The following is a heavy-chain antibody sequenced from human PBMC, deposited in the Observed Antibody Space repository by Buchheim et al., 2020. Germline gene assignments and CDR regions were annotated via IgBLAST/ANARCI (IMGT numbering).Heavy chain of an antibody. Sequence: EVQLVESGGGLVQPGGSLKLSCAASGFTFSGSAMHWVRQASGKGLEWVGRIRSKANSYATAYAASVKGRFTISGDDSENTAYLQMNSLKTEDTAVYYCTRHRLGYGDSLEYYFDYWGQGTL. D-gene: IGHD4-17*01. V-gene: IGHV3-73*02. CDR3: TRHRLGYGDSLEYYFDY. J-gene: IGHJ4*02. CDR2: IRSKANSYAT. CDR1: GFTFSGSA.